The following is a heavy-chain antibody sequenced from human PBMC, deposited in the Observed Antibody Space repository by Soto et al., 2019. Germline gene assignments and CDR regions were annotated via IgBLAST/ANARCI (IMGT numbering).Heavy chain of an antibody. Sequence: VGSLRLSCAASGFTFSSYAMSWVCQAPGKGLEWVSAISGSGGSTYYADSVKGRFTISRDNSKNTLYLQMNSLRAEDTAVYYCAKSGDYYDSSGSMPHDAFDIWGQGTMVTVSS. V-gene: IGHV3-23*01. J-gene: IGHJ3*02. CDR2: ISGSGGST. CDR1: GFTFSSYA. CDR3: AKSGDYYDSSGSMPHDAFDI. D-gene: IGHD3-22*01.